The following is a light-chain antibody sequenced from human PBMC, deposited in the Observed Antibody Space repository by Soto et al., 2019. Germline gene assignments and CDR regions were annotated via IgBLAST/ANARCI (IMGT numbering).Light chain of an antibody. J-gene: IGLJ2*01. Sequence: QSVLTQPPSASGTPGQRVTISCSGSSSNIGSNYVYWYQQLPGTAPKLLIYRNNQRPSGVPDRFSGSKSGTSASLAISGLRSEDEADYYCAAWDDSLKVFCGGTKLTVL. CDR2: RNN. CDR1: SSNIGSNY. CDR3: AAWDDSLKV. V-gene: IGLV1-47*01.